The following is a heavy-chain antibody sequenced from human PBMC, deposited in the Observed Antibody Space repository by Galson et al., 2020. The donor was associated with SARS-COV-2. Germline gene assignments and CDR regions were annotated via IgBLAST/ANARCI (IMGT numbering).Heavy chain of an antibody. D-gene: IGHD6-19*01. J-gene: IGHJ4*02. CDR1: GFTFSSSW. CDR3: ARVGTPSGWKYYFDY. Sequence: GESLKISCAASGFTFSSSWMHWVRQAPGKGLVWVSRINSDGSSTSYADSVKGRFTISRDNAKNTLYLQMNSLRAEDTAVYYCARVGTPSGWKYYFDYWGQGTLVTVSS. V-gene: IGHV3-74*01. CDR2: INSDGSST.